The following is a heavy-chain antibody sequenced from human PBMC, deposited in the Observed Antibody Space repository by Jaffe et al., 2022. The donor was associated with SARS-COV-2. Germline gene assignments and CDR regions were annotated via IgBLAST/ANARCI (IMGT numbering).Heavy chain of an antibody. V-gene: IGHV4-39*01. Sequence: QLQLQESGPGLVKPSETLSLTCTVSGGSISSSSYYWGWIRQPPGKGLEWIGSIYYSGSTYYNPSLKSRVTISVDTSKNQFSLKLSSVTAADTAVYYCARQDSSGYYAYWGQGTLVTVSS. CDR3: ARQDSSGYYAY. CDR1: GGSISSSSYY. D-gene: IGHD3-22*01. J-gene: IGHJ4*02. CDR2: IYYSGST.